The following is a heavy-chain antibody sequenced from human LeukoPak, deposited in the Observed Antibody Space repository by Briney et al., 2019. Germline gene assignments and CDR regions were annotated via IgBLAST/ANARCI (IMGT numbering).Heavy chain of an antibody. CDR1: GFTFSSYA. CDR2: ISGRGGST. D-gene: IGHD1-26*01. CDR3: AKGPGGSYLNWFDP. Sequence: GGSLRLSCAASGFTFSSYAVSWVRQGPGEGLEWGSAISGRGGSTYYADSVKGRFTISRDNSKNTLYLQMNSLRAEDTAVYYCAKGPGGSYLNWFDPWGQGTLVTVSS. V-gene: IGHV3-23*01. J-gene: IGHJ5*02.